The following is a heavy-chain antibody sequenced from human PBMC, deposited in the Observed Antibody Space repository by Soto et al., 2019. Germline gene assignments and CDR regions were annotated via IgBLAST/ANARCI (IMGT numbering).Heavy chain of an antibody. CDR1: GGSVKSSSFF. CDR2: MYYRGDS. D-gene: IGHD3-10*01. J-gene: IGHJ5*02. V-gene: IGHV4-39*01. Sequence: QLQLHESGPGLVKPSETLSLSCTVSGGSVKSSSFFWAWLRQSPGKGLEWIGSMYYRGDSYINPSLKSRVAISVDTSKNQFSLNLTSAIAADSATYYCAAGSTFGSGRTWFDPWGRGTLVTVSS. CDR3: AAGSTFGSGRTWFDP.